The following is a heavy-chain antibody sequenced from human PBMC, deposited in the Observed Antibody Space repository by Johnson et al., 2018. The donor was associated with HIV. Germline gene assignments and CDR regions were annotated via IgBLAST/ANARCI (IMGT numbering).Heavy chain of an antibody. D-gene: IGHD2-2*01. Sequence: VQLVESGGGLVQPGGSLRLSCAASGFTFSSYAMSWVRQAPGKGLEWVSAISGSGGSTYYADSVKGRFTISRDNSKNTLYLQMNSLRAEDTAVYYCAKDGGYCSSTSCFRHWASAFDIWGQGTMVTVSS. CDR3: AKDGGYCSSTSCFRHWASAFDI. CDR2: ISGSGGST. CDR1: GFTFSSYA. J-gene: IGHJ3*02. V-gene: IGHV3-23*04.